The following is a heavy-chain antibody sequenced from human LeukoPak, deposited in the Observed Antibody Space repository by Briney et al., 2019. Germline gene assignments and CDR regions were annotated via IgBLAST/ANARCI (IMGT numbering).Heavy chain of an antibody. CDR1: GCSFTSYW. CDR3: ARLYYDFWSGPPIYYFDY. V-gene: IGHV5-51*01. CDR2: IYPGDSDT. J-gene: IGHJ4*02. Sequence: GESLEISCKGSGCSFTSYWIGWVRQLPGKGLEWMGIIYPGDSDTRYSPSFQGQVTISADKSISTAYLQWSSLKASDTAMYYCARLYYDFWSGPPIYYFDYWGQGTLVTVSS. D-gene: IGHD3-3*01.